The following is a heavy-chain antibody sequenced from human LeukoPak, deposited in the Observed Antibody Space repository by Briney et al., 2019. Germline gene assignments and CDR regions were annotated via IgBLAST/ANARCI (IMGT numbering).Heavy chain of an antibody. V-gene: IGHV3-48*01. J-gene: IGHJ5*02. D-gene: IGHD5-18*01. CDR2: ISRSDTTL. Sequence: GGSLRLSCAASGFSFNTYSMNWVRQAPGKGLEWISYISRSDTTLYYADSVKGRFTISRDNSKNTLYLQMNSLRAEDTAVYYCAKEQLWSSGNWFDPWGQGTLVTVSS. CDR1: GFSFNTYS. CDR3: AKEQLWSSGNWFDP.